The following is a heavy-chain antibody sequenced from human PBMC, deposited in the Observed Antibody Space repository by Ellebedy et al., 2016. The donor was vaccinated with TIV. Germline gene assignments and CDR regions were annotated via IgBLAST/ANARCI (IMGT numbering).Heavy chain of an antibody. V-gene: IGHV1-69*13. D-gene: IGHD4-23*01. J-gene: IGHJ4*02. Sequence: ASVKVSCKASGGTFSSYAISWVRQAPGQGLEWMGGIIPIFGTANYAQKFQGRVTITADESTSTAYMELSSLRSEDTAVYYCARSSDYGGNLPFDYWGQGTLVTVSS. CDR2: IIPIFGTA. CDR1: GGTFSSYA. CDR3: ARSSDYGGNLPFDY.